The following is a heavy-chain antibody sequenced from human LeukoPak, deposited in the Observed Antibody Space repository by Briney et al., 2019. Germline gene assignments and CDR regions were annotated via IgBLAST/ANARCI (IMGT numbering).Heavy chain of an antibody. Sequence: GESLKISCEGSGFSFSNYWIAWVRQMPGKGLERMGIIYPGDSDTRYSPSFQGQVTISADKSTNTAYLQWGSLKASDTAMYYCARQPTTLYYGMDVWGQGTTVTVSS. CDR2: IYPGDSDT. D-gene: IGHD1-14*01. J-gene: IGHJ6*02. CDR3: ARQPTTLYYGMDV. V-gene: IGHV5-51*01. CDR1: GFSFSNYW.